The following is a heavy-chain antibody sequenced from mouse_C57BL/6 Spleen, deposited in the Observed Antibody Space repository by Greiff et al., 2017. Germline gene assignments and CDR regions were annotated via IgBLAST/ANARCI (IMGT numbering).Heavy chain of an antibody. CDR3: ARRVSGSRPFDY. Sequence: VQLQQPGAELVMPGASVKLSCKASGYTFTSYWMHWVKQRPGQGLEWIGEIDPSDSYTNYNQKFKGKSTLTVDKSSSTAYMQLSSLPSEDSAVYYCARRVSGSRPFDYWGQGTTLTVSS. J-gene: IGHJ2*01. D-gene: IGHD1-1*01. CDR2: IDPSDSYT. V-gene: IGHV1-69*01. CDR1: GYTFTSYW.